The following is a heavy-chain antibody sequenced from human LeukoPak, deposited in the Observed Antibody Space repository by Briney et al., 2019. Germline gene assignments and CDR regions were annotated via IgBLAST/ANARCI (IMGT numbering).Heavy chain of an antibody. Sequence: SVKVSCKASGGTFSSYAISWVRQAPGQGLEWMGGIIPIFGTANYAQKFQGRVTITTDESTSTAYMELSSLRSEDTAVYYCASFDSSGYPHWGQGTLVTVSS. D-gene: IGHD3-22*01. J-gene: IGHJ4*02. CDR1: GGTFSSYA. CDR3: ASFDSSGYPH. CDR2: IIPIFGTA. V-gene: IGHV1-69*05.